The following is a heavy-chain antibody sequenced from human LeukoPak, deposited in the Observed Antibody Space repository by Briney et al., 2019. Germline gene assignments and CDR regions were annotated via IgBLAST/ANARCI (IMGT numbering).Heavy chain of an antibody. J-gene: IGHJ4*02. CDR2: IYPDDSDT. D-gene: IGHD4-23*01. Sequence: GESLKISCKGSGYSFTSYWIGWVRQMPGKGLEWVGIIYPDDSDTRYSPSFQDQVIISADKSISTAYLQWSSLKASDTAMYYCARHYPGGNYFIDYWGQGTLVTVSS. CDR3: ARHYPGGNYFIDY. V-gene: IGHV5-51*01. CDR1: GYSFTSYW.